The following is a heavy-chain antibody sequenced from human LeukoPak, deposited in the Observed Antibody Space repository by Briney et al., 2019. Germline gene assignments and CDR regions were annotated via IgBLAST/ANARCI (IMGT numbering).Heavy chain of an antibody. CDR1: GFTFSSYW. J-gene: IGHJ5*01. CDR2: IFGNGVTT. CDR3: AKGLGEFASAPDS. V-gene: IGHV3-23*01. D-gene: IGHD6-6*01. Sequence: EGSLRLSCAASGFTFSSYWMSWVRQAPGKGLEWVSAIFGNGVTTYYADSVKGRFIISRDNSQNRLFLQVNSLRVEDTAVYYCAKGLGEFASAPDSWGQGTLVTVSS.